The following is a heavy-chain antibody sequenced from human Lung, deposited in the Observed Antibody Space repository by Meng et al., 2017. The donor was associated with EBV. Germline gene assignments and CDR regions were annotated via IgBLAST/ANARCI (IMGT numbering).Heavy chain of an antibody. J-gene: IGHJ4*02. CDR3: ARGGTSSAPFDY. CDR2: IYHSGST. V-gene: IGHV4-4*02. Sequence: QVQVQGSGPVMVQASRTLSLTVYVAGTRISSSDWWSWVRQPPGKGLEWIGEIYHSGSTNYNPSLKSRVTISVDTSKNQFSLSLNSVTAADTAVYYCARGGTSSAPFDYWGQETLVTVSS. D-gene: IGHD2-2*01. CDR1: GTRISSSDW.